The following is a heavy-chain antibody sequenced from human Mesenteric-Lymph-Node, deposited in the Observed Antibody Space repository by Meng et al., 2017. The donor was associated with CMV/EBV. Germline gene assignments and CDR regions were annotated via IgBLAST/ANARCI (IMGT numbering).Heavy chain of an antibody. Sequence: GESLKISCQGSGYSFTSYWIGWVRQMPGKGPEWMGIMYPGDSDTRYSPSFQGQVTMSADKSISTAYLQWSSLRASDTAIYYCARVYDFWSSLGFFDSWGQGTQVTVSS. J-gene: IGHJ4*02. CDR3: ARVYDFWSSLGFFDS. D-gene: IGHD3-3*01. CDR1: GYSFTSYW. V-gene: IGHV5-51*01. CDR2: MYPGDSDT.